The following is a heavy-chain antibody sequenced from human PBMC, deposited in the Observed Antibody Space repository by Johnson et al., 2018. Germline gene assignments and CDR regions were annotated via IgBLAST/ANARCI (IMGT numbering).Heavy chain of an antibody. CDR2: INYSAST. J-gene: IGHJ1*01. Sequence: QVQLQQWGAGLLKPSETLSLTCAVYGGSFSDYYWSWIRQPPGKGLEWIGEINYSASTNYNPSLKRRVTISVDTSKNQFSLKLSSVIAADTAVYYCARAPLGATRTQYFQHWGQGTLVIVSS. CDR3: ARAPLGATRTQYFQH. D-gene: IGHD1-26*01. CDR1: GGSFSDYY. V-gene: IGHV4-34*01.